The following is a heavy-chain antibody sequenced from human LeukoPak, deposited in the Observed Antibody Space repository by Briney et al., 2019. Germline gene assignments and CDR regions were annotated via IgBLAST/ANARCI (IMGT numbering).Heavy chain of an antibody. CDR3: ASISSHFLRPPYFAY. CDR2: FDPEDGET. Sequence: GSVKVSCKVSGYTLTELSMHWVRQAPGKGLEWMGGFDPEDGETIYAQKFQGRVTMTEDTSTDTAYMELSSLRSEDTAVHYCASISSHFLRPPYFAYWGQGTLVTVSS. V-gene: IGHV1-24*01. J-gene: IGHJ4*02. CDR1: GYTLTELS. D-gene: IGHD2/OR15-2a*01.